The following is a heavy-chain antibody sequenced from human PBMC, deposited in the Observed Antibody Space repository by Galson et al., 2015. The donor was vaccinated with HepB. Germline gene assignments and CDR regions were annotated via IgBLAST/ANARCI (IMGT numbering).Heavy chain of an antibody. Sequence: CAISGDGVSSNTAAWNWIRQSPSRGLEWLGRTYCRSKCYNDYALSVKSRITINADTSKNQFSLQLNSVTPEDTAVYYCARDPLTNYDVLTGHYSTAGFDCWGQGSLVTVSS. D-gene: IGHD3-9*01. CDR1: GDGVSSNTAA. J-gene: IGHJ4*02. CDR2: TYCRSKCYN. V-gene: IGHV6-1*01. CDR3: ARDPLTNYDVLTGHYSTAGFDC.